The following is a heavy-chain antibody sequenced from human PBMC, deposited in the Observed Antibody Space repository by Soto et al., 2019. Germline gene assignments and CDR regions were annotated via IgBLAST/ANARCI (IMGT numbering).Heavy chain of an antibody. CDR3: ARGLVWEWCYYGMDV. CDR2: IWYDGSNK. Sequence: SLRLACSGSGFTFSSYGMHWVRQAPGKGLEWVAVIWYDGSNKYYADSVKGRFTISRDNSKNTLYLQMNSLRAEDTAVYYWARGLVWEWCYYGMDVRGQGTTVTVPS. D-gene: IGHD3-3*01. V-gene: IGHV3-33*01. J-gene: IGHJ6*02. CDR1: GFTFSSYG.